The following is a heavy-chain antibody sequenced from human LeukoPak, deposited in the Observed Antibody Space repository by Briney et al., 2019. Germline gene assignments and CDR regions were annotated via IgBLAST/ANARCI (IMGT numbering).Heavy chain of an antibody. J-gene: IGHJ4*02. D-gene: IGHD6-13*01. CDR3: ARVVRAAAGPFDY. CDR1: GFTFSSYG. Sequence: PGGSLRLSCAASGFTFSSYGMNWVRQAPGKGLEWVSAISSSSSYIYYADSVKGRFTISRDNAKNSLYLQMNSLRAEDTAVYYCARVVRAAAGPFDYWGQGTLVTVSS. CDR2: ISSSSSYI. V-gene: IGHV3-21*04.